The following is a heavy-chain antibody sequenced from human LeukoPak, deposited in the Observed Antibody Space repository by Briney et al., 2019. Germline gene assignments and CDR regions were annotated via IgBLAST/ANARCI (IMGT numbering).Heavy chain of an antibody. CDR3: AKEVSRVTTFYFDY. Sequence: GGSLRLSCAASGFTFSSYAMNWVRQAPGKGLEWVSAISGSGAGTYYADSEKGRFTISRDNSKNTLYLQMNSLRAEDAAVYYCAKEVSRVTTFYFDYWGQGTLVTVSS. V-gene: IGHV3-23*01. CDR2: ISGSGAGT. D-gene: IGHD4-17*01. J-gene: IGHJ4*02. CDR1: GFTFSSYA.